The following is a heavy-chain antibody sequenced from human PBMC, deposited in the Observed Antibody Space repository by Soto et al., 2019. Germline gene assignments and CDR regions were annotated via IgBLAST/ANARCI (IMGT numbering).Heavy chain of an antibody. CDR2: INVEGTYS. V-gene: IGHV3-74*01. CDR1: GFTFTNYW. D-gene: IGHD2-21*02. CDR3: ARGFTPAETPGDDFDY. J-gene: IGHJ4*02. Sequence: EVQLVESGGGVVQPGGSLRLSCAASGFTFTNYWMHWVRQVPGKGLAWVARINVEGTYSSYADFAKGRFTISGDDAKNTVYLQMNSLSAEDTAIYCCARGFTPAETPGDDFDYCGQGTLVTVSP.